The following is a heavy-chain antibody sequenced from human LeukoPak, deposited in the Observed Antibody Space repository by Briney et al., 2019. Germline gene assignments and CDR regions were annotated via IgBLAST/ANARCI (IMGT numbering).Heavy chain of an antibody. J-gene: IGHJ3*02. D-gene: IGHD1-26*01. CDR2: ISWNSGSI. CDR1: GFTFDDYA. CDR3: AKASIVGATRHAFDI. V-gene: IGHV3-9*03. Sequence: GRSLRLSCAASGFTFDDYAMHWVRQAPGKGLEWVSGISWNSGSIGYADSVKGRFTISRDNAKNSLYLQMNSLRAEDMALYYCAKASIVGATRHAFDIWGQGTMVTVSS.